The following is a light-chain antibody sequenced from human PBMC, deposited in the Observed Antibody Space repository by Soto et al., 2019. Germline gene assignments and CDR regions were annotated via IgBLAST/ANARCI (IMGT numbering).Light chain of an antibody. Sequence: DIQMTHSPSSLSAYVGDRITITCRASQSITSYLNWYQQKPGKAPKLLIYAASSLESGVPSRFSGSGSGKDFTLTISSLQPEDFATYYSKHSYSTPLTFGGGTKVEIX. J-gene: IGKJ4*01. CDR1: QSITSY. V-gene: IGKV1-39*01. CDR3: KHSYSTPLT. CDR2: AAS.